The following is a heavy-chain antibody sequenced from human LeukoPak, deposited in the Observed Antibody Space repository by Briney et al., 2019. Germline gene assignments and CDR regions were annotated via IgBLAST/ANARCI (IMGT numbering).Heavy chain of an antibody. V-gene: IGHV3-48*01. CDR1: GFAFSTYS. CDR2: ISSGSDTI. CDR3: ARGSSEVLLWFGESPN. Sequence: PGGSLRLSCAASGFAFSTYSMSWVRHAPGKGLEWVSHISSGSDTIYYADSVKGRFTISRDNAKNSLYLQMNRLRADDTAVYYCARGSSEVLLWFGESPNWGQGTMVTVSS. J-gene: IGHJ3*01. D-gene: IGHD3-10*01.